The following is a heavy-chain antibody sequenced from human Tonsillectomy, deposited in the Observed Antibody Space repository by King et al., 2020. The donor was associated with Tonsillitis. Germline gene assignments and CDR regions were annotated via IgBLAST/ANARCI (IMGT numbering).Heavy chain of an antibody. CDR2: IWFDGSNR. CDR3: ARGGREAGGKAYNYYYSRDA. J-gene: IGHJ6*03. CDR1: GFTFSSYG. V-gene: IGHV3-33*08. Sequence: VQLVESGGGVVQPGRSLRLSCAASGFTFSSYGMHWVRQAPGKGLEWVAVIWFDGSNRYYAESVKGRFTIYRDNSKNTLYLQMNSLRAEDTAVYYCARGGREAGGKAYNYYYSRDAGGKGPTATVSS. D-gene: IGHD1-1*01.